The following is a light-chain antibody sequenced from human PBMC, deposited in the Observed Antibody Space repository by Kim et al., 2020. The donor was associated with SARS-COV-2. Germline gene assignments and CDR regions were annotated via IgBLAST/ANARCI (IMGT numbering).Light chain of an antibody. CDR1: QSVSSY. CDR2: DAS. Sequence: LSLSPGETAPPCCRASQSVSSYLAWYQQKPGQAPRLLIYDASNRATGIPARFSGSGSGTDFTLTISSLEPEDFAVYYCQQRSNWTFGEGTKVDIK. V-gene: IGKV3-11*01. CDR3: QQRSNWT. J-gene: IGKJ1*01.